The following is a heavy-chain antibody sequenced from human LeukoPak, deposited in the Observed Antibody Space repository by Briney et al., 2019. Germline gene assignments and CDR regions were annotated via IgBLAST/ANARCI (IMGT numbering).Heavy chain of an antibody. D-gene: IGHD1-20*01. V-gene: IGHV4-34*01. CDR3: ARVGWITGIPETPTFDY. J-gene: IGHJ4*02. CDR1: GGSFSGYY. Sequence: SETLSLTCAVYGGSFSGYYWSWIRQPPGEGLEWIGEINHSGSTNYNPSLKSRVTISVDTSKNQFSLKLSSVTAADTAVYYCARVGWITGIPETPTFDYWGQGTLVTVSS. CDR2: INHSGST.